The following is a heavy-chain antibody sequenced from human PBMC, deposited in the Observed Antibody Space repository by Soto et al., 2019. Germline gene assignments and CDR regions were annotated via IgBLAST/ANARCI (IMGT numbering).Heavy chain of an antibody. CDR3: AREGIFVWGKNWFDP. Sequence: EVQLVESGGGLVQPGGSLRLSCAASGFTFSSYWMSWVRQAPGKGLEWVANIKQDGSEKYYVDSVKGRFTISRDNAKNSVYLQMNSLRAEDTAVYYCAREGIFVWGKNWFDPWGQGTLVTVSS. D-gene: IGHD3-16*01. CDR1: GFTFSSYW. J-gene: IGHJ5*02. V-gene: IGHV3-7*03. CDR2: IKQDGSEK.